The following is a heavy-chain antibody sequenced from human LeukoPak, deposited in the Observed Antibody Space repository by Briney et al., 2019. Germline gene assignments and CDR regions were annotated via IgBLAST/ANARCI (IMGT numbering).Heavy chain of an antibody. J-gene: IGHJ4*02. Sequence: PRASVNVSCTASGGTFSSYAFSWVRQAPGQGLEWMGGIIPIVGTTNYAQMFQGRVTITADESTSTAYMELSSLRSEDTAVYYCARGGYYYDSSGYSHLPDYWGQGTLVTVSA. CDR1: GGTFSSYA. V-gene: IGHV1-69*13. CDR2: IIPIVGTT. D-gene: IGHD3-22*01. CDR3: ARGGYYYDSSGYSHLPDY.